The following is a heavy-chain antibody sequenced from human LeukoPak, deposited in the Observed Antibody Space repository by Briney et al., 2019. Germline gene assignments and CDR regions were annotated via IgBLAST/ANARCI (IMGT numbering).Heavy chain of an antibody. Sequence: GASVKVSCKASGYTFTSYYMHWVRQAPGQGLEWMGIINPSGGSTSYAQKLQGRVTMTRDMSTSTVYMELSSLRSEDTAVYYCARGRNYYDSSGYYLDAFDIWGQGTMVTVSS. V-gene: IGHV1-46*01. CDR2: INPSGGST. CDR3: ARGRNYYDSSGYYLDAFDI. D-gene: IGHD3-22*01. J-gene: IGHJ3*02. CDR1: GYTFTSYY.